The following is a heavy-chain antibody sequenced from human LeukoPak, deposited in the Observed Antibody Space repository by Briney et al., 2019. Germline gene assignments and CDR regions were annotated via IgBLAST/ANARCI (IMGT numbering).Heavy chain of an antibody. CDR3: ARARGSGSPYYFDY. CDR2: IYHSGNT. V-gene: IGHV4-38-2*01. CDR1: DYSITTGYY. D-gene: IGHD3-10*01. J-gene: IGHJ4*02. Sequence: SETLSLSCGVSDYSITTGYYWGWIRQPPGKGLEWIGGIYHSGNTYYNPSLKSRVAISVDTSKNQFSLRLSSVTAADTAVYYCARARGSGSPYYFDYWALGTLVTVSS.